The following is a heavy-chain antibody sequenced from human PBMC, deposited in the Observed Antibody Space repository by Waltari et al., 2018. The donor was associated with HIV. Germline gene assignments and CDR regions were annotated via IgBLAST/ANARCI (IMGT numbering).Heavy chain of an antibody. Sequence: EVQLVESGGGLVKPGGSIRLYCAASGFTFGNAWMPCARQAPGKGLEWVGRIKSGTDGGTTDYAAPVKGRFTISRDDSKNTLYLQMNSLKHEDTAVYYCTTDPPPYYYDTSGEGYWGQGTLVTVSS. D-gene: IGHD3-22*01. J-gene: IGHJ4*02. CDR1: GFTFGNAW. CDR2: IKSGTDGGTT. CDR3: TTDPPPYYYDTSGEGY. V-gene: IGHV3-15*01.